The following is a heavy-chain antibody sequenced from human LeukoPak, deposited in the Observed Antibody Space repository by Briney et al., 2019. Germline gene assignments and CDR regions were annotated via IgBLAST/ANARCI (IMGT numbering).Heavy chain of an antibody. V-gene: IGHV3-30*18. J-gene: IGHJ4*02. CDR1: GFTFSIYG. Sequence: GGSLRLSCAASGFTFSIYGMHWVRQAPGKGLEWVALFSADEINIYYADSVKGRFTISRDNSKNMLYFQMDSLRAEDTAVYYCKKAALYSINWPPFDNGGRGPLVPVPS. CDR3: KKAALYSINWPPFDN. CDR2: FSADEINI. D-gene: IGHD6-13*01.